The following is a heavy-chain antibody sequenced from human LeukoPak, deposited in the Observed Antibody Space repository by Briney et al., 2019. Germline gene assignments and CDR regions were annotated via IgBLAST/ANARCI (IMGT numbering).Heavy chain of an antibody. V-gene: IGHV4-38-2*02. D-gene: IGHD5-24*01. Sequence: PSETLSLTCTVSGYSISSGYYWGWIRQPPGKGLEWIGSIYHSGSTYYNPSLKSRVTISVDTSKNQFSLKLSSVTAADTAVYYCAGFPSRLQSAEGYWGQGTLVTVSS. J-gene: IGHJ4*02. CDR3: AGFPSRLQSAEGY. CDR1: GYSISSGYY. CDR2: IYHSGST.